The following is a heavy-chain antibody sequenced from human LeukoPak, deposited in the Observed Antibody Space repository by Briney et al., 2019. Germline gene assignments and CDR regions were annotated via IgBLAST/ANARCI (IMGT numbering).Heavy chain of an antibody. J-gene: IGHJ4*02. V-gene: IGHV3-23*01. CDR3: AKGSSSSSYSSIDY. CDR2: ISGSGDST. CDR1: GFTFSSYA. Sequence: GGSLRLSCAASGFTFSSYAMSWVRQAPGKGLEWVSVISGSGDSTFYADSVRGGFTISRDNSKSTLSLQMNSLRAEDTAVYYCAKGSSSSSYSSIDYWGQGTLVTVSS. D-gene: IGHD6-6*01.